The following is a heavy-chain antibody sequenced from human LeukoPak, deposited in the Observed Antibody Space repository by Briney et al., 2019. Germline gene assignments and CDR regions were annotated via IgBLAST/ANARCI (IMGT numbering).Heavy chain of an antibody. D-gene: IGHD1/OR15-1a*01. V-gene: IGHV4-31*03. Sequence: SQTLSLTCTVSGGSISSGGYYWSWIRQHPGKGLEWIGYIYYSGSTYYNPSLKSRVTISVDTSKNQFSLKLSSVTAADTAVYYCARDPSEGEHVGFDPWGQGTLVTVSS. CDR1: GGSISSGGYY. CDR2: IYYSGST. J-gene: IGHJ5*02. CDR3: ARDPSEGEHVGFDP.